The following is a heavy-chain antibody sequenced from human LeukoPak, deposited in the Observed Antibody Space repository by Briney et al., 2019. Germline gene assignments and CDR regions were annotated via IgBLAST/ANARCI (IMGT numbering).Heavy chain of an antibody. CDR3: AKGRVLWFGEFES. CDR2: ISGSGGST. Sequence: GGSLRLSCAASGFTFSSYGMSWVRQAPGKGLEWVSGISGSGGSTYYADSVKGRFTISRDNSKNTLYLQMNSLRAEDTAVYYCAKGRVLWFGEFESWGQGTLVTVSS. D-gene: IGHD3-10*01. CDR1: GFTFSSYG. J-gene: IGHJ5*01. V-gene: IGHV3-23*01.